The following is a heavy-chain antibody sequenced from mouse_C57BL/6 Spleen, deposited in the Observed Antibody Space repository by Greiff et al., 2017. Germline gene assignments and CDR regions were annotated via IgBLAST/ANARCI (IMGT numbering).Heavy chain of an antibody. D-gene: IGHD2-4*01. J-gene: IGHJ3*01. Sequence: EVQLQQSGPELVKPGASVKISCKASGYTFTDYYMNWVKQSHGKSLEWIGDINPNNGGTSYNQKFKGKATLTVDKSSSTAYMELRSLTAEYSAVYYGARGRIICYDYGSPWFAYWGQGTLVTVSA. CDR1: GYTFTDYY. V-gene: IGHV1-26*01. CDR2: INPNNGGT. CDR3: ARGRIICYDYGSPWFAY.